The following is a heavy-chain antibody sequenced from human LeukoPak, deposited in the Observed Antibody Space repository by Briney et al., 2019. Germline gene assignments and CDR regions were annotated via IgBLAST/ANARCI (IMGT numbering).Heavy chain of an antibody. V-gene: IGHV3-74*01. CDR2: INTDGTVT. J-gene: IGHJ4*02. D-gene: IGHD3-22*01. CDR1: GFTFSKYW. Sequence: GGSLRLSCAASGFTFSKYWMLWVRQAPGKGLESVSRINTDGTVTTYADSVKGRFTVSRDNAKNSLYLQMNSLRAEDTAVYYCARDRDYYDSSGYYLTFNDYWGQGTLVTVSS. CDR3: ARDRDYYDSSGYYLTFNDY.